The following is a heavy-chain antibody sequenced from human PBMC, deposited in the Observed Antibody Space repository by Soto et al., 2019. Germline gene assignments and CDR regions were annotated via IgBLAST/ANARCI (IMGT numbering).Heavy chain of an antibody. Sequence: GGSLRVSCAASDFNFSNAWINCVRQAPGKGLEWVGRIKSKTDGGTTDYAEPVKGRFAISRDDSNNMVYLQMNSLKIEDTAVFYCTTDSYSTILIVRFDYWGHGTLVTVSS. J-gene: IGHJ4*01. CDR2: IKSKTDGGTT. CDR1: DFNFSNAW. CDR3: TTDSYSTILIVRFDY. V-gene: IGHV3-15*07. D-gene: IGHD2-8*01.